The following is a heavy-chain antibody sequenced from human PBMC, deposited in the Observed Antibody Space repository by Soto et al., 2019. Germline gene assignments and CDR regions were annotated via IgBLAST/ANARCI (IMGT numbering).Heavy chain of an antibody. CDR2: IYYTGTT. J-gene: IGHJ4*02. CDR1: NSSISDFY. V-gene: IGHV4-59*08. CDR3: ARRYSSSFDY. Sequence: SETLFVNCNVSNSSISDFYWSWFRQPPGQGLEWVGYIYYTGTTTYNPSLWSRVDISIDASKSQFSLDLRSVTAADTAVYYCARRYSSSFDYWGQGTLVTVSS. D-gene: IGHD6-13*01.